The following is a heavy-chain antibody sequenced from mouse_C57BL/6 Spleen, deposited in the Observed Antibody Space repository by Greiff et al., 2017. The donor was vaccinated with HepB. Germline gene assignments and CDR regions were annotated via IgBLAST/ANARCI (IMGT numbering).Heavy chain of an antibody. Sequence: QVQLQQSGAELVKPGASVKISCKASGYAFSSYWMNWVKQRPGKGLEWIGQIYPGDGDTNYSGKFKGKATLTADKSSSTAYMQLSSLTSEDSAVYFCARETMVTTGGFFDYWGQGTTLTVSS. J-gene: IGHJ2*01. CDR3: ARETMVTTGGFFDY. D-gene: IGHD2-2*01. V-gene: IGHV1-80*01. CDR1: GYAFSSYW. CDR2: IYPGDGDT.